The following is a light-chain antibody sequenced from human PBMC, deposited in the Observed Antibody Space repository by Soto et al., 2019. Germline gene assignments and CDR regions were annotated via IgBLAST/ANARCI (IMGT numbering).Light chain of an antibody. CDR1: QSVRNNY. Sequence: EFVLTQSPDTLSLYPGERATLSCRASQSVRNNYLAWYQVRPGRAPRLLIYAASTKATAIPDRISGGWSRTDIPLTIPGLYPEDLVVYYRQQYGSSPPFTFGQGTRMEIK. CDR3: QQYGSSPPFT. J-gene: IGKJ5*01. CDR2: AAS. V-gene: IGKV3-20*01.